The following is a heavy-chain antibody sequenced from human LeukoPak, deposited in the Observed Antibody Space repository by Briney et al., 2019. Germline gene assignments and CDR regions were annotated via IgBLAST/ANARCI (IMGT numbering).Heavy chain of an antibody. J-gene: IGHJ4*02. Sequence: GGSLRLSCAASGFTFSSYAMHWVRQAPGKGLEWVAVISYDGSNKYYADSVKGRFTISRDNSKNTLYLQMNSLRAEDTAVYYCARDGIFGVVIPSYYFDYWGQGTLVTVSS. V-gene: IGHV3-30-3*01. CDR2: ISYDGSNK. D-gene: IGHD3-3*01. CDR3: ARDGIFGVVIPSYYFDY. CDR1: GFTFSSYA.